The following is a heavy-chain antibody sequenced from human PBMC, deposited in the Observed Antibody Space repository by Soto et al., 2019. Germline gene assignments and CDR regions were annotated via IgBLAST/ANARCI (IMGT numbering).Heavy chain of an antibody. CDR1: GYSFTNYW. V-gene: IGHV5-51*01. CDR2: IYPGDSDT. CDR3: ARAGKMGSSWYSGNFQN. D-gene: IGHD6-13*01. J-gene: IGHJ1*01. Sequence: GESLKISCKGSGYSFTNYWIGWVRQMPGKGLEWMGIIYPGDSDTRYSPSFQGQVTISADKSISTAYLQWSSLKASDTAMYYCARAGKMGSSWYSGNFQNWGQGTLVTVSS.